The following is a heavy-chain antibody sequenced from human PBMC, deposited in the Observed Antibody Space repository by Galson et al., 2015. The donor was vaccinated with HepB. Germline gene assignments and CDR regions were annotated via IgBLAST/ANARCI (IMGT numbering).Heavy chain of an antibody. J-gene: IGHJ3*02. CDR3: ARDQSVPAATYDAFDI. CDR1: GFTFSSYS. CDR2: ISSSSSTI. D-gene: IGHD2-2*01. Sequence: SLRLSCAASGFTFSSYSMNWVRQAPGKGLEWVSYISSSSSTIYYADSVKGRFTISRDNAKNSLYLQMNSLRAEDTAVYYCARDQSVPAATYDAFDIWGQGTMVTVSS. V-gene: IGHV3-48*01.